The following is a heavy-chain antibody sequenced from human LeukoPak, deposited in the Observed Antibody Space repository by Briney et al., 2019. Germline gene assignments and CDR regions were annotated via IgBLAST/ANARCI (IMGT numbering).Heavy chain of an antibody. V-gene: IGHV4-34*01. CDR1: GGSF. J-gene: IGHJ3*02. D-gene: IGHD2-8*01. Sequence: KASETLSPTCAVYGGSFWSWIRQPPGKGLEWSGEINHSVSTNYNPTLKSRVTMSVDTSKNQFSLKLSSVTAADTAMYYCARVGSNGVYYLGDDAFDIWGQGTMVIVSS. CDR2: INHSVST. CDR3: ARVGSNGVYYLGDDAFDI.